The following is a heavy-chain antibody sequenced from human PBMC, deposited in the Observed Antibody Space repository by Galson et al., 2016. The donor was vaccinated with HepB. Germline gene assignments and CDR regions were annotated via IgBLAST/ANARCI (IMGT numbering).Heavy chain of an antibody. CDR3: ARPSRPVLMVYAFDQ. D-gene: IGHD2-8*01. V-gene: IGHV3-30-3*01. Sequence: SLRLSCAASGFTFSNSAMHWVRQAPGKGLEWLAVISYHGSDIFYADSVKGRFTISRDNSKNTLFLQMNSLRAEDTAVYYCARPSRPVLMVYAFDQWGQGTLVTVSS. CDR1: GFTFSNSA. J-gene: IGHJ4*02. CDR2: ISYHGSDI.